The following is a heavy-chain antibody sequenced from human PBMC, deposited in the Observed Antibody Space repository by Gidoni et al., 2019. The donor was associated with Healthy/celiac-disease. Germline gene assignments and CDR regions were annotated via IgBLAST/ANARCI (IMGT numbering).Heavy chain of an antibody. J-gene: IGHJ2*01. D-gene: IGHD6-19*01. CDR2: ISWNSGSI. CDR3: AKAGAVADHWYFDL. V-gene: IGHV3-9*01. Sequence: EVQLVESGGGWVQPGWSLRLPCAAYGFSFDDYAMHWVRQAPGKGLEWVSGISWNSGSIGYADSVKGRFTISRDNAKNSLYLQMNSLRAEDTALYYCAKAGAVADHWYFDLWGRGTLVTVSS. CDR1: GFSFDDYA.